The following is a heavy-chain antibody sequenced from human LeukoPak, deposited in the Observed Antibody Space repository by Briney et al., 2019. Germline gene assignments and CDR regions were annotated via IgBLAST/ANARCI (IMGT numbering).Heavy chain of an antibody. J-gene: IGHJ4*02. Sequence: GGSLRLSCAASGFTFSSYEMNWVRRAPGKGLEWVSYISSSGSTIYYADSVKGRFTISRDNAKNSLYLQMNSLRAEDTAVYYCARKFIAARSKQCDYWGQGTLVTVSS. CDR1: GFTFSSYE. D-gene: IGHD6-6*01. V-gene: IGHV3-48*03. CDR3: ARKFIAARSKQCDY. CDR2: ISSSGSTI.